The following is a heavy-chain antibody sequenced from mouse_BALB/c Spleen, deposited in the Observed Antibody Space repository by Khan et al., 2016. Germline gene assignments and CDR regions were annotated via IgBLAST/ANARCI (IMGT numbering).Heavy chain of an antibody. Sequence: EVELVESGGGLVKPGGSLKLSCAASGFTFSDYYMYWVRQTPEKRLEWVATISDGGAYTYYPDSVKGRFTISRDYAKNNLYLQMSSQKSEYTAMYYCARTYGNYGYFDVWGAGTTVTVSS. CDR3: ARTYGNYGYFDV. D-gene: IGHD1-1*02. V-gene: IGHV5-4*02. J-gene: IGHJ1*01. CDR2: ISDGGAYT. CDR1: GFTFSDYY.